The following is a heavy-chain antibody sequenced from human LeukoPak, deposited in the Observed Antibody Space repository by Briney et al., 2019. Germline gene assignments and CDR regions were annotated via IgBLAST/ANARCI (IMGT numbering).Heavy chain of an antibody. D-gene: IGHD5-18*01. Sequence: NPSQTLSLTCTVSGGSISSGSYYWSWIRQPAGKGLEWIGRIYTSGSTNCNPSLKSRVTISVDTSKNQFSLKLSSVTAADTAVYYCASVGYSYGDYWGQGTLVTVSS. V-gene: IGHV4-61*02. CDR2: IYTSGST. CDR1: GGSISSGSYY. J-gene: IGHJ4*02. CDR3: ASVGYSYGDY.